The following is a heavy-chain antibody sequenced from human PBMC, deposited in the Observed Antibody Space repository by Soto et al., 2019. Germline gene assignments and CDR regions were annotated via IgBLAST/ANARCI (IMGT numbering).Heavy chain of an antibody. D-gene: IGHD3-22*01. Sequence: QVQLQESGPGLVKPSQTLSLTCTVFVGSISSGGDSWGWIRRHPGKGLEWIGYIYYSGSTYYNPSLKSRVTISVDTSKNQFSLKLSSVTAADTAVYYCARERNYDSSGYSYYYGMDVWGQGTTVTVSS. CDR1: VGSISSGGDS. J-gene: IGHJ6*02. V-gene: IGHV4-31*03. CDR2: IYYSGST. CDR3: ARERNYDSSGYSYYYGMDV.